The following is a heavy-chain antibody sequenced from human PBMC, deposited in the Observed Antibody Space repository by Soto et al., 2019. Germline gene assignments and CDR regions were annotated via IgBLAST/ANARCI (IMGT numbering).Heavy chain of an antibody. J-gene: IGHJ6*02. V-gene: IGHV5-10-1*01. Sequence: GESLKISCKGSGYSFTSYWISWVRQMPWKGLEWMGRIDPSDSYTNYSPSFQGHVTISADKSISTAYLQWSSLKASDTAMYYCASSGSRLNYYYGTDVWGQGTTVTVSS. D-gene: IGHD3-10*01. CDR2: IDPSDSYT. CDR3: ASSGSRLNYYYGTDV. CDR1: GYSFTSYW.